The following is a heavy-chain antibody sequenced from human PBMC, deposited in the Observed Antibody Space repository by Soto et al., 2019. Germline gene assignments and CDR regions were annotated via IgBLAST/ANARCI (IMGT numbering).Heavy chain of an antibody. V-gene: IGHV3-23*01. J-gene: IGHJ4*02. CDR2: ISGSGST. CDR3: AKSRGGSSSPADC. D-gene: IGHD6-6*01. CDR1: GFAFSSYA. Sequence: VQLLESGGGLVQPGGSLRLSCAASGFAFSSYAMSWVRQAPGKGLEWVSGISGSGSTYYADSVKGRFTISRDDSKNTLYLQMDSLRADDTALYSCAKSRGGSSSPADCWGQGTLVTVSS.